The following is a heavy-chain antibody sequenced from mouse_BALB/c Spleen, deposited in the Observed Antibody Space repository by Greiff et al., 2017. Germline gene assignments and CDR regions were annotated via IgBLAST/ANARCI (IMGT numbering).Heavy chain of an antibody. CDR3: ARVYYDQYYYAMDY. J-gene: IGHJ4*01. CDR1: GFTFSSYA. Sequence: EVHLVESGGGLVKPGGSLKLSCAASGFTFSSYAMSWVRQTPEKRLEWVAYISSGGSTYYPDSVKGRFTISRDNARNILYLQMSSLRSEDTAMYYCARVYYDQYYYAMDYWGQGTSVTVSS. V-gene: IGHV5-6-5*01. CDR2: ISSGGST. D-gene: IGHD2-4*01.